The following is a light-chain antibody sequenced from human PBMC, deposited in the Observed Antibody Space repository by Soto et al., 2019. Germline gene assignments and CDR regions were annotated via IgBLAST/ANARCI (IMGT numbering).Light chain of an antibody. CDR3: QQEKNLLT. V-gene: IGKV1-5*01. CDR1: HSISSW. Sequence: DIQMTQSPSTLSAFVGDRVTITCRASHSISSWLAWYQQKPGKAPKLLIYDASSLESGVPSRFSGSGSGTEFPLNLSRLQADYFANFFRQQEKNLLTFGQGTQVEIK. CDR2: DAS. J-gene: IGKJ1*01.